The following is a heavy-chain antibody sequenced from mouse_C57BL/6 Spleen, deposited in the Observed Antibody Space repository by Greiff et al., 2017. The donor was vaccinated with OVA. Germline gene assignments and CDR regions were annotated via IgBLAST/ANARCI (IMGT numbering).Heavy chain of an antibody. Sequence: EVQLKESGPGLVKPSQSLSLTCSVTGYPITSGYYWNWIRQFPGNKLEWMGYISYDGSNNYNPSLKNRISITRDTSKNQFFLKLNSVTTEDTATYYCAKADDDYDYFDVWGTGTTVTVSS. CDR3: AKADDDYDYFDV. V-gene: IGHV3-6*01. CDR2: ISYDGSN. D-gene: IGHD2-4*01. CDR1: GYPITSGYY. J-gene: IGHJ1*03.